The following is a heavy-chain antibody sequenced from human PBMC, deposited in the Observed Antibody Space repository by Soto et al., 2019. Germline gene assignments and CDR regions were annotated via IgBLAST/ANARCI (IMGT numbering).Heavy chain of an antibody. V-gene: IGHV1-18*01. CDR2: ISAYNGNT. CDR1: GYTFTSYG. Sequence: QVQLVQSGAEVKKPGASVKVSCKASGYTFTSYGIIWVRQAPGQGLEWMGWISAYNGNTNYAQKLQGKVTMTTDTSTSTAYMELRSLRSDDTAVYYCARERLPRLERVYYYGMDVWGQGTTVTVSS. CDR3: ARERLPRLERVYYYGMDV. J-gene: IGHJ6*02. D-gene: IGHD1-1*01.